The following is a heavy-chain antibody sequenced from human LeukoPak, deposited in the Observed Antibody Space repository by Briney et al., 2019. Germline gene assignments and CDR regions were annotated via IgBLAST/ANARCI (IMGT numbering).Heavy chain of an antibody. J-gene: IGHJ6*02. CDR2: ISSSGSTI. CDR1: GFTFSDYY. CDR3: ARDPNYSRYYGMDV. Sequence: GGSLRLPCAASGFTFSDYYMSWIRQAPGKGLEWVSYISSSGSTIYYADSVKGRFTISRDNAKNSLYLQMNSLRAEDTAVYYCARDPNYSRYYGMDVWGQGTTVTVSS. D-gene: IGHD4/OR15-4a*01. V-gene: IGHV3-11*01.